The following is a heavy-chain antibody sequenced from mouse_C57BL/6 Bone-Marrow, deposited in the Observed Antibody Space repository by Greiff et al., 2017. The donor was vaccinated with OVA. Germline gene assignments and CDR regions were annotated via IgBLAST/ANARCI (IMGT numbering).Heavy chain of an antibody. D-gene: IGHD1-1*01. CDR3: AGGGFTTVVATDFDY. V-gene: IGHV1-82*01. CDR1: GYAFSSSW. Sequence: QVQLQQSGPELVKPGASVKISCKASGYAFSSSWMHWVKQRPGKGLEWIGRIYPGDGDTNYNGKFKGKATLTADKSSSTAYMQLSSLTSEDSAVYYCAGGGFTTVVATDFDYWGKGTTLTAAS. J-gene: IGHJ2*01. CDR2: IYPGDGDT.